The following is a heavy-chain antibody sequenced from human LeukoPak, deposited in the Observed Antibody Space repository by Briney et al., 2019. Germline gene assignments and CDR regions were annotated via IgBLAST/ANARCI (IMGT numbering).Heavy chain of an antibody. CDR2: ISGDSDTI. V-gene: IGHV3-11*01. CDR3: ARDSNTAMIILDH. Sequence: GGSLRLSYVASGFTFSDYYMNWIRQTPEKGLEWIAHISGDSDTIYYTDSVKGRFTISRDNARNSLFLQMDSLRVEDTAVYFCARDSNTAMIILDHGGQGTPVTVSS. CDR1: GFTFSDYY. J-gene: IGHJ4*02. D-gene: IGHD5-18*01.